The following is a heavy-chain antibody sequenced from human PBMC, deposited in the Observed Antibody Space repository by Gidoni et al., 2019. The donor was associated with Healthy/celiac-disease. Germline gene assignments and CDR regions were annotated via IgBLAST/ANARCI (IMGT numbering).Heavy chain of an antibody. CDR2: IYYSGST. D-gene: IGHD3-22*01. CDR3: ARLPRPNLPYDSSGYPDY. J-gene: IGHJ4*02. CDR1: GGSISSSSYY. Sequence: QLQLQESGPGLVKPSETLSLTCTVSGGSISSSSYYWGWIRQPPGKGLEWIGSIYYSGSTYYNPSLKSRVTISVDTSKNQFSLKLSSVTAADTAVYYCARLPRPNLPYDSSGYPDYWGQGTLVTVSS. V-gene: IGHV4-39*01.